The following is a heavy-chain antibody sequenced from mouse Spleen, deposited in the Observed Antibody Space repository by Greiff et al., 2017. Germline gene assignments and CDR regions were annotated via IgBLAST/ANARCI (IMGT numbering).Heavy chain of an antibody. V-gene: IGHV5-6-5*01. D-gene: IGHD2-12*01. CDR1: GFTFSSYA. J-gene: IGHJ2*01. CDR3: ARSRRDLYYFDY. Sequence: EVKLVESGGGLVKPGGSLKLSCAASGFTFSSYAMSWVRQTPEKRLEWVASISSGGSTYYPDSVKGRFTISRDNARNILYLQMSSLRSEDTAMYYCARSRRDLYYFDYWGQGTTLTVSS. CDR2: ISSGGST.